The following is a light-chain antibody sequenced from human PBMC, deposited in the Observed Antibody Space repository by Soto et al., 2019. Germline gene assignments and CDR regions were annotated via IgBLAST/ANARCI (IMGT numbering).Light chain of an antibody. CDR3: QQYNNWPRT. CDR1: QSVSSN. Sequence: EIVMTQSPATLSVSPGERGTLSCRASQSVSSNLAWYQQKPGQAPRLLIYGASTRATGIPARFSGSGSGTEFTLTISSLQSEDFAVYYCQQYNNWPRTFGQGTKLEIK. J-gene: IGKJ2*01. CDR2: GAS. V-gene: IGKV3D-15*01.